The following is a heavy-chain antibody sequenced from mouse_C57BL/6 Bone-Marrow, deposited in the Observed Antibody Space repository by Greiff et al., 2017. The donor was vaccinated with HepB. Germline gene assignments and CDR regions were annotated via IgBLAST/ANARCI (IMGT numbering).Heavy chain of an antibody. CDR1: DSEVFPIAY. CDR2: ILPSIGRT. D-gene: IGHD2-4*01. V-gene: IGHV15-2*01. J-gene: IGHJ1*03. CDR3: ARLDYDVVAWYFDV. Sequence: QVQLQQSGSELRSPGSSVKLSCKDFDSEVFPIAYMSWVRQKPGHGFEWIGGILPSIGRTIYGEKFEDKATLDADTLSNTAYLELNSLTSEDSAIYYCARLDYDVVAWYFDVWGTGTTVTVSS.